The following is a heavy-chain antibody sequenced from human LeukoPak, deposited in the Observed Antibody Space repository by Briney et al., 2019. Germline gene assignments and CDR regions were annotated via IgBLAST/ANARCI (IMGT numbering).Heavy chain of an antibody. CDR1: GYTFTGYD. CDR3: AKDIGLREPSDAFHI. D-gene: IGHD1-14*01. CDR2: INPNSGGT. Sequence: GASVKVSCKASGYTFTGYDMHWVRQAPGQGLEWMGWINPNSGGTNYAQRFQGRVTFTRDTSISTAYMELSSLRAEDTAVYYCAKDIGLREPSDAFHIWGQGTMVTVSS. J-gene: IGHJ3*02. V-gene: IGHV1-2*02.